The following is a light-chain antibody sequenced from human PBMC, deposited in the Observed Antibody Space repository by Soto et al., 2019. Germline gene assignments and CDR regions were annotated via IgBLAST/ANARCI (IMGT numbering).Light chain of an antibody. CDR2: GAT. CDR3: LQTYSTPRT. V-gene: IGKV1-39*01. Sequence: DIQMTQSPSSLSASVGDRITITCRASHRISTSLNWYQRKPGQAPKLLIHGATNLQSGAPSRFSGSGSGTDFALTITSLQPEDFATYYCLQTYSTPRTFDQGTRVEIK. CDR1: HRISTS. J-gene: IGKJ1*01.